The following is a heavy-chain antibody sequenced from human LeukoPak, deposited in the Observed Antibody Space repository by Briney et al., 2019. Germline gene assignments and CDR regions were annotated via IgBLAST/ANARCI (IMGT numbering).Heavy chain of an antibody. CDR3: AKTRPLDSSSWSHGDY. V-gene: IGHV3-23*01. CDR1: GFTFSSYA. J-gene: IGHJ4*02. D-gene: IGHD6-13*01. CDR2: ISGSGDST. Sequence: GGSLRLSCAASGFTFSSYAMSWVRQAPGKGLEWVSAISGSGDSTYYGDSVKSRFTISRDNSKNTLYLQMNSLRAEDTAVYYCAKTRPLDSSSWSHGDYWGQGTLVTVSS.